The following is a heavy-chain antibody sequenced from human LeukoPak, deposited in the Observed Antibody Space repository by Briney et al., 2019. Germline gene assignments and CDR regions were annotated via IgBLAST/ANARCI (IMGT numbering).Heavy chain of an antibody. Sequence: AGGSLRLSCGASGFRFSDHGMHGLRQAPGKGLEGVGMKSWDVNEKHYGDSVKGRFTISRDNSKNTLYLQMNSLTTEDTAVYYCAKEGGTTGWLTTDYWGQGTLITVSS. CDR1: GFRFSDHG. CDR3: AKEGGTTGWLTTDY. J-gene: IGHJ4*02. D-gene: IGHD1-1*01. CDR2: KSWDVNEK. V-gene: IGHV3-30*18.